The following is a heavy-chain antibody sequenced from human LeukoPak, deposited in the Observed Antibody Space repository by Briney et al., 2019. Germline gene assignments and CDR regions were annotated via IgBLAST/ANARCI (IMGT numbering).Heavy chain of an antibody. J-gene: IGHJ4*02. Sequence: SETLSLTCTVSGGSISSSSYYWGWIRQPPGKGLEWIGSIYYSGSTYYNPSLKSRVTISVDTSKNQFSLKLSSVTAADTAVYYCARPRSQYYSNYVDYWGQGTLVTVSS. CDR1: GGSISSSSYY. CDR3: ARPRSQYYSNYVDY. CDR2: IYYSGST. D-gene: IGHD4-11*01. V-gene: IGHV4-39*01.